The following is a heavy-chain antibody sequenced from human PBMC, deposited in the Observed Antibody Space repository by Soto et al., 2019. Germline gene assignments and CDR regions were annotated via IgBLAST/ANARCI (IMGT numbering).Heavy chain of an antibody. D-gene: IGHD1-26*01. J-gene: IGHJ3*02. CDR1: GFTFSIYI. CDR3: AIEKAGATFIHVFDI. CDR2: IMPGSSHI. Sequence: EVQLVESGGGLVQPGGSLRLTCAASGFTFSIYIMNWVRQAPGKGLEWVSYIMPGSSHIFYADSVKGRFTISRDNAKNSLYLQMNSLRAEDTAVYYCAIEKAGATFIHVFDIWYQVTMVSVSS. V-gene: IGHV3-48*01.